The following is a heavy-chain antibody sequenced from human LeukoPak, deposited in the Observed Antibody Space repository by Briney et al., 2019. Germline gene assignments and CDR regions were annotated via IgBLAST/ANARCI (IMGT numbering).Heavy chain of an antibody. Sequence: GGSLRLSCAASGFTFSSYTMHWVRQAPGKGLEWVAVLSYDGTDKYYADSVKGRFTISRDNSKNTLYLQMSSLRAEDTAVYYCARDKGQQLVPHDFDYWGQGTLVTVSS. CDR1: GFTFSSYT. CDR3: ARDKGQQLVPHDFDY. J-gene: IGHJ4*02. CDR2: LSYDGTDK. D-gene: IGHD6-13*01. V-gene: IGHV3-30*04.